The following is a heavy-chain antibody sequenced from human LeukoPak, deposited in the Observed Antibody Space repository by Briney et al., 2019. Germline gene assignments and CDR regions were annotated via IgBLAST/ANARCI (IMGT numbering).Heavy chain of an antibody. CDR1: GFTFSSYA. V-gene: IGHV3-30-3*01. CDR2: ISYDGSNK. J-gene: IGHJ4*02. CDR3: ARAYGSGSLAYYFDY. D-gene: IGHD3-10*01. Sequence: GGSLRLPCAASGFTFSSYAMHWVRQAPGKGLEWVAVISYDGSNKYYADSVKGRFTISRDNSKNTLYLQMNSLRAEDTAVYYCARAYGSGSLAYYFDYWGQGTLVTVSS.